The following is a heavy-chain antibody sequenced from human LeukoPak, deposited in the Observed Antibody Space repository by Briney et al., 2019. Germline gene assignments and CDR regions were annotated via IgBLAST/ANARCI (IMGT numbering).Heavy chain of an antibody. CDR1: GFSFSTYG. J-gene: IGHJ4*02. CDR3: AGDTPPGGDYYFDY. Sequence: GGSLRLSCAASGFSFSTYGMHWVRQAPGKGLEWVALIWNAGTNTYYAVSVKGRFTISRDNSKNTLYLQMNSLRAEDTAVYYCAGDTPPGGDYYFDYWGQGTLVIVSS. V-gene: IGHV3-33*01. CDR2: IWNAGTNT. D-gene: IGHD3-16*01.